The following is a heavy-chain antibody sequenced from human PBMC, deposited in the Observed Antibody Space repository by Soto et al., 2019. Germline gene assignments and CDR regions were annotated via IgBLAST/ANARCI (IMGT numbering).Heavy chain of an antibody. CDR2: IIPILGIA. Sequence: ASVKVSCKASGGTFSSYTISWVRQAPGQGLEWMGRIIPILGIANYAQKFQGRVTITADKSTSTAYMELSSLRSEDTAVYYCARGGPGYYGSGNDAFDIWGQGTMVTVSS. CDR3: ARGGPGYYGSGNDAFDI. J-gene: IGHJ3*02. CDR1: GGTFSSYT. V-gene: IGHV1-69*02. D-gene: IGHD3-10*01.